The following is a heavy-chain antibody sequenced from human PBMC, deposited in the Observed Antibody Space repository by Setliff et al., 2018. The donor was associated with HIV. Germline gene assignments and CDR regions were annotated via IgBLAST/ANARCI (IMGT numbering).Heavy chain of an antibody. CDR3: ASPQGANQLLWSFDY. CDR2: INTSGGDT. Sequence: ASVKVPCKASGYTFTSYYMHWVRQAPRHGLEWMGIINTSGGDTEYEQKFQDRVTMTTDTSTSTVYMELSSLRSEDTAMYYCASPQGANQLLWSFDYWGQGTLVTVSS. V-gene: IGHV1-46*01. J-gene: IGHJ4*02. D-gene: IGHD2-2*01. CDR1: GYTFTSYY.